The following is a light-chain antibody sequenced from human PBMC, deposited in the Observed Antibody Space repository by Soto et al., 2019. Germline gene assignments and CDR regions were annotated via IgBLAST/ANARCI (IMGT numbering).Light chain of an antibody. Sequence: QSVLTQSPSASGTPGQRVTISCSGSSSNIGSNTVDWYQQVPGTAPKLLIYGDNQRPSGVPDRFSGSKSGTSASLAISGLQSGDEADYYCAAWDDSLKGLVFGRGTKLTVL. J-gene: IGLJ3*02. CDR1: SSNIGSNT. CDR2: GDN. CDR3: AAWDDSLKGLV. V-gene: IGLV1-44*01.